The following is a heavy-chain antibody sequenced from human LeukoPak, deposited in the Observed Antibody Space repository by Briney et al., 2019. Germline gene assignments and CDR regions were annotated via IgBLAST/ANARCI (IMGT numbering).Heavy chain of an antibody. Sequence: SLTLSLTCTVSGGSISSGDYYWSWIRQPPGKGLEWIGYIYYSGSTYYNPSLKSRVTISVDTSKNQFSLKLSSVTAADTAVYYCARTGNYYYGMDVWGQGTTVTVSS. J-gene: IGHJ6*02. CDR2: IYYSGST. CDR1: GGSISSGDYY. CDR3: ARTGNYYYGMDV. V-gene: IGHV4-30-4*01. D-gene: IGHD1-14*01.